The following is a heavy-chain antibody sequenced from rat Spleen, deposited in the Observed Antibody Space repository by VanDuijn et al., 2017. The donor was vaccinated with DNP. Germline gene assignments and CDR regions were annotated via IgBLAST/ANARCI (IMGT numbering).Heavy chain of an antibody. D-gene: IGHD1-10*01. CDR1: GFTFSNYY. Sequence: EVQLVESGGGLVQPGRSMKLSCAASGFTFSNYYMAWVRQAPKKGLEWVAASSPSGSRTYYADSVKGRFTISSNNARSILYLQMDSLRSEDTATYYCARHNNFDYWGQGTLVTVSS. CDR3: ARHNNFDY. CDR2: SSPSGSRT. V-gene: IGHV5-22*01. J-gene: IGHJ3*01.